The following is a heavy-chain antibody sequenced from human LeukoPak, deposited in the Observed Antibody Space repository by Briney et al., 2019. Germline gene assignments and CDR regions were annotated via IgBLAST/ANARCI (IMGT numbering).Heavy chain of an antibody. CDR2: ISSSGSTI. D-gene: IGHD3-22*01. V-gene: IGHV3-11*01. J-gene: IGHJ4*02. Sequence: GGSLRLSCAASGFTFSSYAMSWIRQAPGKGLEWVSYISSSGSTIYYADSVKGRFTISRDNAKNSLYLQMNSLRAEDTAVYYCARDTRGWTYYYDSSGYCFDYWGQGTLVTVSS. CDR3: ARDTRGWTYYYDSSGYCFDY. CDR1: GFTFSSYA.